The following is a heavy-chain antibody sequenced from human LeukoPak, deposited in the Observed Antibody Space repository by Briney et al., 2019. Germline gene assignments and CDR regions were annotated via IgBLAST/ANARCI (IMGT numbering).Heavy chain of an antibody. V-gene: IGHV4-61*05. D-gene: IGHD5-18*01. CDR2: IYYSGST. J-gene: IGHJ3*02. CDR3: ARPGVGSGRYGAFDI. Sequence: SETLSLTCTVSGGSISSSSYYWGWIRQPPGKGLEWIGYIYYSGSTNYNPSLKSRVTISVDTSKNQFSLKLSSVTAADTAVYYCARPGVGSGRYGAFDIWGQGTMVTVPS. CDR1: GGSISSSSYY.